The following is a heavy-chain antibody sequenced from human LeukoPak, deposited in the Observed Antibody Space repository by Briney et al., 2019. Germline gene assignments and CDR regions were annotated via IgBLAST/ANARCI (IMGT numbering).Heavy chain of an antibody. CDR1: GFTFSRYG. Sequence: GGSLRLSCAASGFTFSRYGMHWVRQPPGKGLEWVALIEFHGTDQRYADNVKGRFIISRDNSKNTLHLQMNSLRVEDTAVYYCVRDHERRWGSFSWGQGTQVTVSS. J-gene: IGHJ5*02. CDR3: VRDHERRWGSFS. D-gene: IGHD5-24*01. CDR2: IEFHGTDQ. V-gene: IGHV3-30*02.